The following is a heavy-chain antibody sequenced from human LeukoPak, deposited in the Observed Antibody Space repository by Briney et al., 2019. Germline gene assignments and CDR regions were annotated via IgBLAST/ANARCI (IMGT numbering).Heavy chain of an antibody. CDR2: IIPIFGTA. D-gene: IGHD3-9*01. CDR3: ARDRRHLRYFDWLLKY. V-gene: IGHV1-69*13. J-gene: IGHJ4*02. Sequence: SVKVSCKASGGTFSSYAISWVRQAPGQGLEWMGGIIPIFGTANYAQKFQGRVTITADESTSTAYMELSSLRSEDTAVYYCARDRRHLRYFDWLLKYWGQGTLVTVSS. CDR1: GGTFSSYA.